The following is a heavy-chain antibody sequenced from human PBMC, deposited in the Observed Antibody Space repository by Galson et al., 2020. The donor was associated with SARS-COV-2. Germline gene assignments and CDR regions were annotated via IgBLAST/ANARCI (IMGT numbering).Heavy chain of an antibody. CDR1: GFPVSSNH. Sequence: GESLKISCVVSGFPVSSNHMGWVRQSPGKGLEWVSVIYSRGVTYYPDSVKGRFIISRDNSNNTLFLQMNSLTADDTAVYYCARGVAGPTHLRYFDLWGRDTLVTVSS. D-gene: IGHD2-15*01. CDR3: ARGVAGPTHLRYFDL. J-gene: IGHJ2*01. V-gene: IGHV3-53*01. CDR2: IYSRGVT.